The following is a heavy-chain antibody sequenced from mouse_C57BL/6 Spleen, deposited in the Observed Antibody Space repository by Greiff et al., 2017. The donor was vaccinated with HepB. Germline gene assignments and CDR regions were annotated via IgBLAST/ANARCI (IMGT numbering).Heavy chain of an antibody. CDR1: GFPFSSYA. D-gene: IGHD2-5*01. V-gene: IGHV5-4*01. CDR2: ISDGGSYT. Sequence: EVMLVESGGGLVKPGGSLKLSCAASGFPFSSYAMSWVRQTPEKRLEWVATISDGGSYTYYPDNVKGRFTISRDNAKNNLYLQMSQLTSEDTAMYYCARDGFSNYPHYAMDYWGQGTSVTVSS. CDR3: ARDGFSNYPHYAMDY. J-gene: IGHJ4*01.